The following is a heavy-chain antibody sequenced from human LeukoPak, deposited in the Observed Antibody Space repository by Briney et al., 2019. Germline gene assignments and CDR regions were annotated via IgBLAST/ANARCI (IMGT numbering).Heavy chain of an antibody. CDR1: GFTFSSYD. D-gene: IGHD6-19*01. V-gene: IGHV3-13*01. J-gene: IGHJ6*02. CDR2: IGTAGDT. CDR3: ARTKVSAGYPSGDYYGMDV. Sequence: GGSLRLSCAASGFTFSSYDMHWVRQATGKGLEWVSAIGTAGDTYYPGSVKGRFTISRENAKNSLYLQMNSLRAGDTAVYYCARTKVSAGYPSGDYYGMDVWGQGTTVTVSS.